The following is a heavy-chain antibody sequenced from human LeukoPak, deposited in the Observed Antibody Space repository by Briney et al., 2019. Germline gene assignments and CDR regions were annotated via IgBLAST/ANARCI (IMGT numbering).Heavy chain of an antibody. Sequence: SVKVSCKASGYTFGTYGLSWVRQAPGQGLEWMGGLIPIYGSANYAQKFQGRVTITSDESTRTVYMELSSLRPEDSAVHYCAGFFYDNSGDAFDLWGQGTMVTVSS. CDR2: LIPIYGSA. CDR1: GYTFGTYG. CDR3: AGFFYDNSGDAFDL. V-gene: IGHV1-69*13. D-gene: IGHD3-22*01. J-gene: IGHJ3*01.